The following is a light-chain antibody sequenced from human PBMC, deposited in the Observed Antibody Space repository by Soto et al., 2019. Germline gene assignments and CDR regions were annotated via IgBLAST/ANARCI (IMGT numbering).Light chain of an antibody. Sequence: QPVLTQSPSASASLGASVKLTCTLSIWHSSYAIAWHQQRPEKGPRYLMTLNSDGSHSKGDGIPDRFSGSSSGAERYLTISSLQSEDEADYYCQTWVTGIQVFGGGTKLTV. CDR1: IWHSSYA. CDR2: LNSDGSH. CDR3: QTWVTGIQV. V-gene: IGLV4-69*01. J-gene: IGLJ2*01.